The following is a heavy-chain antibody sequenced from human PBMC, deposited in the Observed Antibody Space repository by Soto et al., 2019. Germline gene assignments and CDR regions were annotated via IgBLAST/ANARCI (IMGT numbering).Heavy chain of an antibody. CDR3: AKGGGPPALYDYIWGSYYFDY. D-gene: IGHD3-16*01. CDR2: ISWNSGSI. Sequence: GGSLRLSCAASGFTFDDYAMHWVRQAPGKGLEWVSGISWNSGSIGYADSVKGRFTISRDNAKNSLYLQMNSLRAEDTALYYCAKGGGPPALYDYIWGSYYFDYWGQGTLVTVSS. CDR1: GFTFDDYA. J-gene: IGHJ4*02. V-gene: IGHV3-9*01.